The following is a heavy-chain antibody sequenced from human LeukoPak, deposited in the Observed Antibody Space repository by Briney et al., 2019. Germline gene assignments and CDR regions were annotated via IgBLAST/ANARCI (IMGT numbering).Heavy chain of an antibody. Sequence: GGSLRLSCAASGFTFSSYAMHWVRQAPGKGLEWVAVISYDGSNKYYADSVKGRFTISRDNSKNTLYLQMNSLRADDTAVYYCARVGAYCSSSSCFDYWDQGTLVTVSS. V-gene: IGHV3-30-3*01. D-gene: IGHD2-2*01. CDR1: GFTFSSYA. CDR2: ISYDGSNK. CDR3: ARVGAYCSSSSCFDY. J-gene: IGHJ4*02.